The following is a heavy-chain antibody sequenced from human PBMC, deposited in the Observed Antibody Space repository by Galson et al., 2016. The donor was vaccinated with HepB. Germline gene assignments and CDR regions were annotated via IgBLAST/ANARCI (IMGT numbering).Heavy chain of an antibody. V-gene: IGHV3-33*08. D-gene: IGHD6-19*01. Sequence: SLRLSCAASGFPFGSDAFHWVRQAPGKGLESVAFIWYDGTNKFYADSVKGRFTISRDNSKNTLYLQLNSLRAEDTAVYYCAREDPNIAVAALDYWGQGTLVTVSS. CDR1: GFPFGSDA. CDR3: AREDPNIAVAALDY. J-gene: IGHJ4*02. CDR2: IWYDGTNK.